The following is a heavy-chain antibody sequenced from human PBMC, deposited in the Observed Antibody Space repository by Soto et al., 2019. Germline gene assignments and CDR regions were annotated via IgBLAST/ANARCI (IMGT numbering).Heavy chain of an antibody. J-gene: IGHJ4*02. CDR1: GFTFSSYA. Sequence: QVQLVESGGGVVQPGRSLRLSCAASGFTFSSYAMHWVRQAPGKGLEWVAVISYDGSNKYYADSVKGRFTIFRDNSKNPLYLQMNSLRAEDTAVYYCARETVVTARTPVWDYWGQGTLVTVSS. CDR2: ISYDGSNK. CDR3: ARETVVTARTPVWDY. V-gene: IGHV3-30-3*01. D-gene: IGHD2-21*02.